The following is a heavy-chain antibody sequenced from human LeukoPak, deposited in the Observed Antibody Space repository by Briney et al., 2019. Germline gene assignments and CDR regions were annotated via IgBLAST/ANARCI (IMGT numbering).Heavy chain of an antibody. CDR2: ISWNSGSI. CDR3: AKQYRYSSGWSQGFDY. D-gene: IGHD6-19*01. CDR1: GFTFDDYA. J-gene: IGHJ4*02. Sequence: PGGSLRLSCAASGFTFDDYAMHWVRQAPGKGLEWVSGISWNSGSIGYADSVKGRFTISRDNAKNSLYLQMNSLRAEDTALYYCAKQYRYSSGWSQGFDYWGQGTLVTVSS. V-gene: IGHV3-9*01.